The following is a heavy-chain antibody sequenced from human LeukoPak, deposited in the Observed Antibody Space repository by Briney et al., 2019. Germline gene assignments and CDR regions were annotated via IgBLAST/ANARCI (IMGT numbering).Heavy chain of an antibody. D-gene: IGHD1-1*01. Sequence: GGSLRLSCAASGFTFSSSSMSWVRQAPGKGLEWVSVISGSGGSTDYADSVKGRFTISRDNSKNTLYLQMNSLRAEDTAVYYCARDDMLERPSFDIWGQGTVVTVSS. V-gene: IGHV3-23*01. CDR2: ISGSGGST. CDR3: ARDDMLERPSFDI. J-gene: IGHJ3*02. CDR1: GFTFSSSS.